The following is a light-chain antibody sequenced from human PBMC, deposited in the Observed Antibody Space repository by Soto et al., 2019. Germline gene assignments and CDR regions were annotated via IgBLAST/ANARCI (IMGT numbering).Light chain of an antibody. Sequence: QSVLTQPPSASATPGQRVTISCSGSSSNIGSNAVNWYQQLPGTAPKLLIYNNNHRPSGVPDRFSGSKSGTSASLAISGLQSEDEADYYCSAWDDSLREVFGTGTKLTVL. CDR2: NNN. V-gene: IGLV1-44*01. J-gene: IGLJ1*01. CDR1: SSNIGSNA. CDR3: SAWDDSLREV.